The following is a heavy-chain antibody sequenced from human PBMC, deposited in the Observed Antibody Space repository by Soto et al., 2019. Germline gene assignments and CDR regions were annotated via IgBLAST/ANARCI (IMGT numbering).Heavy chain of an antibody. CDR3: ARDVYCSGGSCYYFDY. CDR1: GFTFSSYG. V-gene: IGHV3-33*01. Sequence: GGSLRLSCAASGFTFSSYGIHWGRQAPGKGLEWGAVIWYDGSNKYYADSVKGRFTISRDNSKNTLYLQMNILRAEDTAVYYCARDVYCSGGSCYYFDYWGQGTLVTVSS. J-gene: IGHJ4*02. D-gene: IGHD2-15*01. CDR2: IWYDGSNK.